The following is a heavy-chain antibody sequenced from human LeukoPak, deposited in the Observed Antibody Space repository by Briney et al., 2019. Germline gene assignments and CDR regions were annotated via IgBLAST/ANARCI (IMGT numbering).Heavy chain of an antibody. V-gene: IGHV1-2*02. CDR3: AREAGAWFYYYYMDV. D-gene: IGHD1-26*01. Sequence: ASVKVSCKASGYTFTGYYMHWVRQAPGQGLEWMGWINPNSGGTNYAQKFQGRVTMTRDTSIGTAYMELSRLRSDDTAVYYCAREAGAWFYYYYMDVWGKGTTVTISS. CDR2: INPNSGGT. J-gene: IGHJ6*03. CDR1: GYTFTGYY.